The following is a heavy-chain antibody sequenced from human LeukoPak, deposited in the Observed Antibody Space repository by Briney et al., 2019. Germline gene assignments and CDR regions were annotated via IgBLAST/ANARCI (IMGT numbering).Heavy chain of an antibody. CDR3: ARGLRREQQLLRAFDY. J-gene: IGHJ4*02. Sequence: GASVRVSCKASGYTFTNYDINWVRQASGQGLEWMGWMNPNSGNTGSAQTFQGRVTMTSNTSISTAYMELSSLRSEDTAVYYCARGLRREQQLLRAFDYWGQGTPVTVSS. D-gene: IGHD6-13*01. CDR1: GYTFTNYD. V-gene: IGHV1-8*01. CDR2: MNPNSGNT.